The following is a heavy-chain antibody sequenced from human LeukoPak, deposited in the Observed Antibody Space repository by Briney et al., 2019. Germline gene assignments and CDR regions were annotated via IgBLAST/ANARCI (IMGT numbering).Heavy chain of an antibody. J-gene: IGHJ4*02. V-gene: IGHV3-15*01. CDR2: IKSKTDGGTT. CDR3: ATDHRSGGSCYDY. Sequence: GGSLRLSCAASAFTFSNAWMTWVRQAPGKGLEWVGRIKSKTDGGTTDYAAPVKGRFTISRDDSKNTLYLQMNSLKTEDTAVYYCATDHRSGGSCYDYWGQGTLVTVSS. D-gene: IGHD2-15*01. CDR1: AFTFSNAW.